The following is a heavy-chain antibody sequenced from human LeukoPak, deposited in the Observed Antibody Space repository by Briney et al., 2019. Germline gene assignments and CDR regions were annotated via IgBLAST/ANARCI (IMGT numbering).Heavy chain of an antibody. Sequence: PGGSLRLSCAASGFTFNSYAMSWVRQAPGKGLEWVSAISGSGGSTYYADSVKGRFTISRDNSKNTLYLQMNSLRAEDTAVYYCAKIEYCSSTSCYYFDYWGQGTLVTVSS. J-gene: IGHJ4*02. V-gene: IGHV3-23*01. D-gene: IGHD2-2*01. CDR2: ISGSGGST. CDR3: AKIEYCSSTSCYYFDY. CDR1: GFTFNSYA.